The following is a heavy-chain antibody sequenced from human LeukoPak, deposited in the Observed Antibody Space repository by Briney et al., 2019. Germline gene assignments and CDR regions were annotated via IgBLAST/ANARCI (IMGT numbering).Heavy chain of an antibody. Sequence: KWYNDYAVCVKSRITIPPDTSKNQFSLQLSSVPPEDTAVYYCARDRYGSGNYYSTNWFDPWGQGTLVTVSS. D-gene: IGHD3-10*01. CDR2: KWYN. J-gene: IGHJ5*02. V-gene: IGHV6-1*01. CDR3: ARDRYGSGNYYSTNWFDP.